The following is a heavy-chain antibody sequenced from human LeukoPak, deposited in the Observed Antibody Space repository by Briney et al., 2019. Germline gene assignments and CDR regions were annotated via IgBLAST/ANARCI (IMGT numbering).Heavy chain of an antibody. CDR2: IKQDGSEK. CDR1: GFTFISYW. V-gene: IGHV3-7*01. J-gene: IGHJ4*02. D-gene: IGHD3-22*01. CDR3: ARDSNYYDSSGYPPGDY. Sequence: GSLRLPCAASGFTFISYWMSWVRQAPGKGLEWVANIKQDGSEKYYVDSVKGRFTISRDNAKNSLYLQMNSLRAEDTAVYYCARDSNYYDSSGYPPGDYWGQGTLVTVSS.